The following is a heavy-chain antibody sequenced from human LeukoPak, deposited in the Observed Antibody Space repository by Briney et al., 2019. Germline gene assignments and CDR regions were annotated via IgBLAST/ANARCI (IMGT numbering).Heavy chain of an antibody. D-gene: IGHD4-23*01. V-gene: IGHV3-21*01. J-gene: IGHJ6*03. Sequence: GGSLRLSCAASGFTFSSYSMNWVRQAPGKGLEWVSSISSSSSYIYYADSVKGRFTISRDNAKNSLYLQMNSLRAEDTAVYYCARDGGNSWGGYYYYYMDVWGKGTTVTVSS. CDR3: ARDGGNSWGGYYYYYMDV. CDR2: ISSSSSYI. CDR1: GFTFSSYS.